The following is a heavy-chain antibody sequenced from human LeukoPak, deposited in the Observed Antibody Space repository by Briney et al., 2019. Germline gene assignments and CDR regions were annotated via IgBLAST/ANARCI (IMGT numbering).Heavy chain of an antibody. CDR3: ARDGPNYYDSSFDY. V-gene: IGHV3-66*01. D-gene: IGHD3-22*01. J-gene: IGHJ4*02. CDR2: IYSGGST. CDR1: GFTVSSNY. Sequence: PGGSLRLSCAVSGFTVSSNYMSWVRPAPGKGLEWVSLIYSGGSTYYADSVKGRFTISRDNSKNTLYLQMNSLRAEDTAVYYCARDGPNYYDSSFDYWGQGTLVTVSS.